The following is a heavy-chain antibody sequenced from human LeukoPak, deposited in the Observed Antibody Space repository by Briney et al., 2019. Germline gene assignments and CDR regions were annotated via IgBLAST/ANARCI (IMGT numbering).Heavy chain of an antibody. CDR2: ITDSGDST. J-gene: IGHJ4*02. D-gene: IGHD2-2*01. V-gene: IGHV3-23*01. CDR3: ANSGYCSSTSCYLVPKNFDY. CDR1: GFTFSNYA. Sequence: GGSLRLSCAASGFTFSNYAMSWVRQAPGKGLEWVAGITDSGDSTSFSDSVKGRFTISRHNSKNTLYLQMSSLRAEDTAVYYCANSGYCSSTSCYLVPKNFDYWGQGTLVTVSS.